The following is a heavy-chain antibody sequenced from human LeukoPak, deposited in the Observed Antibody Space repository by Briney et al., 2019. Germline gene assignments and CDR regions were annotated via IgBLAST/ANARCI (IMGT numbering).Heavy chain of an antibody. V-gene: IGHV1-2*02. CDR1: GYTFTGYY. CDR3: ARVQYYDTSGYYSLDY. CDR2: INPYSGYT. D-gene: IGHD3-22*01. Sequence: ASVKVSCKASGYTFTGYYMHWVRQAPGQGLEWMGWINPYSGYTDFTQKFQGRVTMTCDTSISTAYMELSRLRSDDTAVYYCARVQYYDTSGYYSLDYWGQGTLVTVSS. J-gene: IGHJ4*02.